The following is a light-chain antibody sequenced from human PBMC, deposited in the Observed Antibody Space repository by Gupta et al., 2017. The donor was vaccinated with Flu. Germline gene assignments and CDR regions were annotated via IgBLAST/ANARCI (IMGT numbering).Light chain of an antibody. V-gene: IGKV3-11*01. CDR3: QQRSNWPPT. J-gene: IGKJ3*01. Sequence: EIVLTQSPATLACSPGERATLACRASQSVSSYLAWYQQKPGQAPKLLIYDASNRATGIPTRFSGSGSGTDFTLTINSLEPEDFAVYSCQQRSNWPPTFGPGTKVDI. CDR1: QSVSSY. CDR2: DAS.